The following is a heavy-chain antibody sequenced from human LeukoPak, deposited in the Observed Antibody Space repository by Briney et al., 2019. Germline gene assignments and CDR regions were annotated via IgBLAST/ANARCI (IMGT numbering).Heavy chain of an antibody. CDR1: GFTFSSYG. Sequence: GGSLRLSCAASGFTFSSYGMHWVRQAPGKGLEWVAVISYDGNNKYYADSVKGRFTISRDNSKNTLYLQMNSLRAEDTAVYYCAKEGAQQPLHCYFYLGGGAPLVTVSS. J-gene: IGHJ2*01. V-gene: IGHV3-30*18. D-gene: IGHD6-13*01. CDR2: ISYDGNNK. CDR3: AKEGAQQPLHCYFYL.